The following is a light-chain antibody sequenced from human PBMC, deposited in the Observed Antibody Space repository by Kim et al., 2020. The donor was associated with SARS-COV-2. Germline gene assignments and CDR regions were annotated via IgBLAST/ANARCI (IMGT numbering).Light chain of an antibody. V-gene: IGLV2-8*01. Sequence: LTQPPSASGSPGQSVTISCTGTHSDVGRFNYVSWYQNHPGRAPKLMIYEVSRRPSGVPDRFSGSKSGNTASLTVSGLQAEDEADYYCSSYTDSNTLIFGGGTQLTVL. CDR1: HSDVGRFNY. CDR3: SSYTDSNTLI. CDR2: EVS. J-gene: IGLJ2*01.